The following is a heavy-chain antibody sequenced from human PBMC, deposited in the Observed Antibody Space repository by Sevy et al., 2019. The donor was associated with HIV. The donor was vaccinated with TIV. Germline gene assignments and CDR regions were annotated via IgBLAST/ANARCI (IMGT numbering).Heavy chain of an antibody. CDR3: ARKDIVLVPAAMRDKDYYYGMDV. CDR2: ISYDGSNK. D-gene: IGHD2-2*01. Sequence: GGSLRLSCAASGFTFSSYAMHWVRQAPGKGLEWVAVISYDGSNKYYADSVKGRFTISRDNSKNTLYLQMNGLRAEDTAVYYCARKDIVLVPAAMRDKDYYYGMDVWGQGTTVTVSS. J-gene: IGHJ6*02. V-gene: IGHV3-30-3*01. CDR1: GFTFSSYA.